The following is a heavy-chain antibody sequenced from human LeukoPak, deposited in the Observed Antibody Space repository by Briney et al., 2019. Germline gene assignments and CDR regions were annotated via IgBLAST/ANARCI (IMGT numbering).Heavy chain of an antibody. D-gene: IGHD3-10*01. J-gene: IGHJ5*02. Sequence: SQTLSLTCAISGDSVSSKSAAWNWIRQSPSRGLEWLGRTYYRSKWSSGYAESVKSRITINPDTSKNQFSLQLRSVTPEDTAVYYCAKDHGVTMVRGVSSSWFDPWGQGTLVTVSS. CDR3: AKDHGVTMVRGVSSSWFDP. CDR1: GDSVSSKSAA. CDR2: TYYRSKWSS. V-gene: IGHV6-1*01.